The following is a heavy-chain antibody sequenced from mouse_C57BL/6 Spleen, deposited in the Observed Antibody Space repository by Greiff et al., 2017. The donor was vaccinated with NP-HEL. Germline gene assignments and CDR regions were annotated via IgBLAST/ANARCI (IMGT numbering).Heavy chain of an antibody. D-gene: IGHD4-1*02. Sequence: VQLQESGAELVRPGASVKLSCKASGYTFTDYYINWVKQRPGQGLEWIARIYPASGNTYYNEKFKGKATLTAEKSSSTAYMQLSSLTAEASAVYFCQLGLAMDYWGQGTSVTVSS. CDR2: IYPASGNT. CDR3: QLGLAMDY. J-gene: IGHJ4*01. V-gene: IGHV1-76*01. CDR1: GYTFTDYY.